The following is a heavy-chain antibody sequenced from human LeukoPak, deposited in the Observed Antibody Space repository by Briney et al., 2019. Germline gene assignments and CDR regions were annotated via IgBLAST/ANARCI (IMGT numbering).Heavy chain of an antibody. Sequence: GGSLRLSCAASGFTFSSYWMHWVRQAPGKGLVWVSRINSDGSSTSYADSVKGRFTISRDNAKNTLCLQMNSLRAEDTAVYYCAREFSAAAGFFNYWGQGTLVTVSS. V-gene: IGHV3-74*01. CDR3: AREFSAAAGFFNY. J-gene: IGHJ4*02. CDR1: GFTFSSYW. CDR2: INSDGSST. D-gene: IGHD6-13*01.